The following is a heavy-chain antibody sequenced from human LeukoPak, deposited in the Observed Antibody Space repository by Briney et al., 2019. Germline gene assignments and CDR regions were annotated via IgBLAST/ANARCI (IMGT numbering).Heavy chain of an antibody. Sequence: GGSLRLSCAASGFTFRSYEMNWVRQAPGKGMEWVSYITSSGNTIYYADSVKGRFTISRDNAKNSLYLQMNSLRAEDTAVYYCARANYYDISGYDYWGQGTLVTVSS. CDR1: GFTFRSYE. CDR2: ITSSGNTI. D-gene: IGHD3-22*01. J-gene: IGHJ4*02. CDR3: ARANYYDISGYDY. V-gene: IGHV3-48*03.